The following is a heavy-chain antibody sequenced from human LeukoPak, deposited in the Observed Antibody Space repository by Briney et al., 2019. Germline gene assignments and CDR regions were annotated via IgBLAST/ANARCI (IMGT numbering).Heavy chain of an antibody. J-gene: IGHJ3*02. D-gene: IGHD2/OR15-2a*01. CDR1: GGSISSGDYY. Sequence: SQTLSLTCTVSGGSISSGDYYWSWIRQPPGKGLEWIGYIYYSGSTNYNPSLKSRVTISVDVSKNQFSLKLRSVTAADTAVYYCARQDLYELRAFDIWGQGTMVTVSS. CDR3: ARQDLYELRAFDI. CDR2: IYYSGST. V-gene: IGHV4-30-4*01.